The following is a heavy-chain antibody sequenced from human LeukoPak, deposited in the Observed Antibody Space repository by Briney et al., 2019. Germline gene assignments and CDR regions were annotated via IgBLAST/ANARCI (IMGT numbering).Heavy chain of an antibody. CDR1: GYTFTSYA. V-gene: IGHV1-3*01. J-gene: IGHJ4*02. CDR2: INAGNGNT. Sequence: ASVKVSCKASGYTFTSYAMHWVRQAPGQRLEWMGWINAGNGNTKYSQKFQGRVTITRDTSASTAYMELSSLRSEDTAVYYCARSAYCGGDCYLSYFDYWGQGTLVTVSS. CDR3: ARSAYCGGDCYLSYFDY. D-gene: IGHD2-21*02.